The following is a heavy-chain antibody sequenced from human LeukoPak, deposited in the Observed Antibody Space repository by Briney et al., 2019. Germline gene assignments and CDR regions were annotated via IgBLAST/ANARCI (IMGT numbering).Heavy chain of an antibody. CDR2: IKQDGSKI. V-gene: IGHV3-7*01. J-gene: IGHJ3*02. D-gene: IGHD4-23*01. CDR3: VGGDSFDI. Sequence: GGSLRLSCAASGFNFNTHWMYWVRQAPGKGLEWVANIKQDGSKIHYVDSVKGRFTISRDNAENSLYLHMNSLRAEDTAVYYCVGGDSFDIWGQGTMVTVSS. CDR1: GFNFNTHW.